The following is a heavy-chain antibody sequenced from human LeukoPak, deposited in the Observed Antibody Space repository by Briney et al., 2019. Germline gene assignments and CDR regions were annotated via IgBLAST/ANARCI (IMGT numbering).Heavy chain of an antibody. Sequence: SETLSLTCTVSGDSISNYYWSWLRQPPGKGLEWIGYIYYSGSTTYNPSLKSRVTISVDTSKNQFSLKLSSVTAADTAVYYCARRGYYGSGTYFYSWFDPWGQGTLVTVSS. J-gene: IGHJ5*02. V-gene: IGHV4-59*08. CDR2: IYYSGST. CDR3: ARRGYYGSGTYFYSWFDP. D-gene: IGHD3-10*01. CDR1: GDSISNYY.